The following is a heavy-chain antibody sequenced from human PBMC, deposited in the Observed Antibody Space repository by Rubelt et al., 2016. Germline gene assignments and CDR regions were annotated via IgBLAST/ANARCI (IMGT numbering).Heavy chain of an antibody. CDR2: IWYDGSNN. D-gene: IGHD2-2*01. J-gene: IGHJ4*02. Sequence: QVHLVESGGGVVQPGRSLRLSCAASGFTFSSYGMHWVRQAPGKGLEWVAVIWYDGSNNDYADSVKGRFTISRDDSKNTLDHERNILRAGDTAVYYCAKGYCSSTSCDGEGWEYWGQGTLVTVS. CDR1: GFTFSSYG. V-gene: IGHV3-33*06. CDR3: AKGYCSSTSCDGEGWEY.